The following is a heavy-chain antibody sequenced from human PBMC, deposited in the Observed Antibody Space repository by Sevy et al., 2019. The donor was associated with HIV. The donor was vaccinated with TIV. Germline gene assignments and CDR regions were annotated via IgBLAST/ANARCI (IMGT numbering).Heavy chain of an antibody. Sequence: SETLSLTCTVSGGSISSGGYYWSWIRQHPGKGLEWIGYIYYSGSTYYNPSLKSRVTISVDTSKNQFSLKLSTVTAADTAVYYGARALRARGYCSSTSCPRTNYFDYWGQGTLVTVSS. V-gene: IGHV4-31*03. CDR1: GGSISSGGYY. J-gene: IGHJ4*02. CDR2: IYYSGST. CDR3: ARALRARGYCSSTSCPRTNYFDY. D-gene: IGHD2-2*01.